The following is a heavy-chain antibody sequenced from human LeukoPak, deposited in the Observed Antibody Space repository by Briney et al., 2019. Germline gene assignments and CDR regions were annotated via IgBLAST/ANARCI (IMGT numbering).Heavy chain of an antibody. CDR2: TYYRSKWYN. CDR1: GDSVSSNSAA. D-gene: IGHD6-19*01. CDR3: AREKNGSSGWYRLDYYGMDV. J-gene: IGHJ6*02. V-gene: IGHV6-1*01. Sequence: SQTLSLTCAISGDSVSSNSAAWNWIRQSPSRGLEWLERTYYRSKWYNDYAVSVKSRITINPDTSKNQFSLQLNSVTPEDTAVYYCAREKNGSSGWYRLDYYGMDVWGQGTTVTVSS.